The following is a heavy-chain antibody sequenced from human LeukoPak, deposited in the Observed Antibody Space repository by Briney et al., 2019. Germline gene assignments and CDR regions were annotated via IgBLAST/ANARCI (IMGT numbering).Heavy chain of an antibody. J-gene: IGHJ4*02. D-gene: IGHD2-2*02. CDR2: INPSGGST. CDR1: GYTFTSYY. V-gene: IGHV1-46*03. CDR3: ATDIVVVPAAIRSGDY. Sequence: ASVKVSCKASGYTFTSYYMHWVRQAPRQGFEWMGIINPSGGSTSYAQKFQGRVTMTRDTSTSTVYMELSSLRSEDTAVYYCATDIVVVPAAIRSGDYWGQGTLVTVSS.